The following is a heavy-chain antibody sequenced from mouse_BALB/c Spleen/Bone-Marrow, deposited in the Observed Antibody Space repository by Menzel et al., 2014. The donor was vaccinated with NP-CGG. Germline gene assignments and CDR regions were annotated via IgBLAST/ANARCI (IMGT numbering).Heavy chain of an antibody. CDR3: TNYDYGWYFDV. V-gene: IGHV14-3*02. J-gene: IGHJ1*01. Sequence: VQLKESGAELVKPGASVKLSCTASGFNIKDTYMHWVKQRSEQGLEWIGRTDPANGNTKYDPKFQGKATITADTSSNTAYLQLSSLKSEDTAVYRCTNYDYGWYFDVWGAGTTVTVSS. CDR2: TDPANGNT. CDR1: GFNIKDTY. D-gene: IGHD2-4*01.